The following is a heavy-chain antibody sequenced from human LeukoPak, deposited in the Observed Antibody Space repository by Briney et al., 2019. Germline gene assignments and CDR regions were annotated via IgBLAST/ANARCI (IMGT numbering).Heavy chain of an antibody. CDR3: ARDHNHAFDN. D-gene: IGHD1-14*01. J-gene: IGHJ4*02. CDR2: IGISSGNT. V-gene: IGHV3-48*04. CDR1: GFPFSDYS. Sequence: GGSLRCSCTASGFPFSDYSMKWVRQAPGKGLEWISYIGISSGNTKYADSVKGRFTISADNTKNYLYLQMNSLRVEDTAEYYCARDHNHAFDNWGQGTLVSVSS.